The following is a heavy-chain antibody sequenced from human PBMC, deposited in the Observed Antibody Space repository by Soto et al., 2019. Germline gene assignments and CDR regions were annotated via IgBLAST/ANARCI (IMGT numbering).Heavy chain of an antibody. CDR1: GGSFSGYY. CDR3: ARGPTSRAHTAMVN. J-gene: IGHJ4*02. CDR2: INHSGST. V-gene: IGHV4-34*01. D-gene: IGHD5-18*01. Sequence: SETLSLTCAVYGGSFSGYYWSWIRQPPGKGLEWIGEINHSGSTNYNPSLKSRVTISVDTSKNQFSLKLSSVTAADTAVYYCARGPTSRAHTAMVNWGQGTLVTVSS.